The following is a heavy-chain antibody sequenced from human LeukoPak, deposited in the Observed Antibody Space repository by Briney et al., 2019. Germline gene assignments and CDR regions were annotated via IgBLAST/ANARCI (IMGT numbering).Heavy chain of an antibody. Sequence: ASVKVSCKASGYTFTTYAISWVRQAPGQGLEWMGWISVYSGNTNYAQKFEDRVTMTTDTSTSTAYMELRSLRSDDTAVYFCARRRGSYTSYFDYWGPGTLVTVSS. CDR1: GYTFTTYA. CDR2: ISVYSGNT. V-gene: IGHV1-18*01. CDR3: ARRRGSYTSYFDY. D-gene: IGHD1-26*01. J-gene: IGHJ4*02.